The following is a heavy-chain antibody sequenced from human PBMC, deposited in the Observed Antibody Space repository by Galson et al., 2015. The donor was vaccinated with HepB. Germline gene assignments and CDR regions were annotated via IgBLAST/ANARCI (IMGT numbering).Heavy chain of an antibody. D-gene: IGHD3-22*01. V-gene: IGHV1-69*01. CDR1: RGTFSSHT. J-gene: IGHJ4*02. Sequence: SCKASRGTFSSHTFSWVRQAPGQGLEWMGGIIPMFGSGNYAQKFQGRVTIIADESKNTIYMELSSLRSEDTAVYYCARQFDTSGYYAYWGQGTLVTVSS. CDR2: IIPMFGSG. CDR3: ARQFDTSGYYAY.